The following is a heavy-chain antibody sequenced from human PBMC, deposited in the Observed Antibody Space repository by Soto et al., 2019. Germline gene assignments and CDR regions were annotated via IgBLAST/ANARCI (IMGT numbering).Heavy chain of an antibody. Sequence: QVQLVQSGAEVKKPGASVKVSCKASGYTFTGYYMHWVRQAPGQGLERMGWINPNSGGTNYAQKFQGWVTMTRDTSISTAYMELSRLRSDDTAVYYCARDMGGYDLDYYYYGMDVWGQGTTVTVSS. CDR1: GYTFTGYY. V-gene: IGHV1-2*04. CDR2: INPNSGGT. J-gene: IGHJ6*02. D-gene: IGHD5-12*01. CDR3: ARDMGGYDLDYYYYGMDV.